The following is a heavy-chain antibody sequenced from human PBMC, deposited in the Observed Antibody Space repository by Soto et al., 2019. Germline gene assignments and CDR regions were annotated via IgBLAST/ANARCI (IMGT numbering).Heavy chain of an antibody. CDR1: GFTFNNYA. Sequence: GGSLRLSCADSGFTFNNYAMSWVRQAPGRGLEWVSGVSGSGGTTYYADSVKGRFTISRDKSKNTLSLQMNSLRDEDTAIYYYAKSTHTLLLTVFDFWGQGALV. CDR2: VSGSGGTT. V-gene: IGHV3-23*01. D-gene: IGHD2-21*02. CDR3: AKSTHTLLLTVFDF. J-gene: IGHJ4*02.